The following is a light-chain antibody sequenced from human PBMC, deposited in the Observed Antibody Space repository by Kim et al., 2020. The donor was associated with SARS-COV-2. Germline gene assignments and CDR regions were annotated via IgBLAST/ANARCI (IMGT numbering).Light chain of an antibody. V-gene: IGKV3-20*01. Sequence: EIVMTQSPAPLSVSPGERATLSCRASQSVNSNLAWYQQKPGQAPRLLIYGASSRATGIPDRFSGSGSGTDFTLTISRLEPEDFAMYYCQQYGNSPRTFGQGTKLEI. CDR2: GAS. J-gene: IGKJ2*01. CDR3: QQYGNSPRT. CDR1: QSVNSN.